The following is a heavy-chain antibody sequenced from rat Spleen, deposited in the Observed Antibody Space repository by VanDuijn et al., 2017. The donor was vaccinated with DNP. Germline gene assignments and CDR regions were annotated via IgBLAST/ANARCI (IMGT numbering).Heavy chain of an antibody. CDR1: GYSITSSYR. D-gene: IGHD1-5*01. CDR2: VNSAGTT. CDR3: ARWNIGTSTLDY. V-gene: IGHV3-3*01. J-gene: IGHJ2*01. Sequence: EVQLQESGPGLVKPSQSLSLTCSVTGYSITSSYRWNWIRKFPGNKLEWMGSVNSAGTTNYNPSLKRRISITRDTSKNQLFLQLSSVTTEETATYYCARWNIGTSTLDYWGQGVMVTVSS.